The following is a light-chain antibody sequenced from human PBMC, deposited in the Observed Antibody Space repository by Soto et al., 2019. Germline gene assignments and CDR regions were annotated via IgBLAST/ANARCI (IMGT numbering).Light chain of an antibody. Sequence: DIQMTQSPSTLAASVGDRVTITCRASQSISSWLAWYQQKPGKAPKLLINKASSLERGVPSRFSGSGSGTEFTLTISSLQPDDFATYYCQHFNSYPWTFGQGTTGDIK. V-gene: IGKV1-5*03. CDR1: QSISSW. J-gene: IGKJ1*01. CDR3: QHFNSYPWT. CDR2: KAS.